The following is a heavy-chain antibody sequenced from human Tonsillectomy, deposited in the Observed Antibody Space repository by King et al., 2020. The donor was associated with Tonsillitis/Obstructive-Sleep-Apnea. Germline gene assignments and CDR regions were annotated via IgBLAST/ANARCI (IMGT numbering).Heavy chain of an antibody. CDR2: INHSGST. J-gene: IGHJ6*03. D-gene: IGHD3-3*01. CDR1: GGSFSGYY. CDR3: ARGVEEYYDFWSGSLGYYYMDV. Sequence: VQLQQWGAGLLKPSEPLSLTCAVYGGSFSGYYWSWIRQPPGKGLEWIGEINHSGSTNYNPSLKSRVTISVDTSKNQFSLKLSSVTAADTAVYYWARGVEEYYDFWSGSLGYYYMDVWGKGTTVTVSS. V-gene: IGHV4-34*01.